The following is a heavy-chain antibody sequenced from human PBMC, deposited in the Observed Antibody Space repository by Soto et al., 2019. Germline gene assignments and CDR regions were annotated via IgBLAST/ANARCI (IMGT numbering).Heavy chain of an antibody. CDR3: ASPHYDFWSGSPGSGYGMDV. V-gene: IGHV3-53*01. J-gene: IGHJ6*02. CDR1: GCTVSSNY. CDR2: IYSGGST. Sequence: GWLRRSGAASGCTVSSNYMSWVRQAPGKGLEWVSVIYSGGSTYYADSVKGRFTISRDNSKNTLYLQMNSLRAEDTAVYYCASPHYDFWSGSPGSGYGMDVWGQGTKVTVSS. D-gene: IGHD3-3*01.